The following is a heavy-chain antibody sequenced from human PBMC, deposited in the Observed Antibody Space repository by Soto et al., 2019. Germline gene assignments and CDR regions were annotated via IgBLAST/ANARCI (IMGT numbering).Heavy chain of an antibody. Sequence: SETLSLTCTVSGGSISSSSYYWGWIRQPPGKGLEWIGSIYYSGSTYYNPSLKSRVTISVDTSKNQFSLKLSSVTAADTAVYYCASFLVGDTAMAEPYYYGMDVWGQGTTVTVSS. V-gene: IGHV4-39*01. CDR2: IYYSGST. CDR3: ASFLVGDTAMAEPYYYGMDV. D-gene: IGHD5-18*01. CDR1: GGSISSSSYY. J-gene: IGHJ6*02.